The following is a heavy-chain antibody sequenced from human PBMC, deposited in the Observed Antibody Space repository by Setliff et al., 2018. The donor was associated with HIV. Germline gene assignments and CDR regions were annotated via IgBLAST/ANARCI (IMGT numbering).Heavy chain of an antibody. CDR2: IYTSGST. J-gene: IGHJ6*03. D-gene: IGHD6-13*01. Sequence: SETLSLTCTVSGGSISSGSHYWSWIRQPAGKGLEWIGRIYTSGSTNYNPSLKSRLTISVDTSKNHVSLRLSSVTAADTGVYYCARNRDPPGTSWIYYYYYMDLWGEGTTVTVSS. CDR3: ARNRDPPGTSWIYYYYYMDL. V-gene: IGHV4-61*02. CDR1: GGSISSGSHY.